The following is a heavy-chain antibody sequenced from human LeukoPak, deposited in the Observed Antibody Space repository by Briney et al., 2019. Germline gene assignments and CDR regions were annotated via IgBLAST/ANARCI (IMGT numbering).Heavy chain of an antibody. Sequence: ASVKVSCKASGYTFTGYYMHWVRQAPGQGLEWMGWINPNSGGTNYAQKFQGRVTMTRDTSISTAYMELSRLRSDDTAVYYCARDTNDILTGYYMGLQFDPWGQGTLVTVSS. CDR2: INPNSGGT. J-gene: IGHJ5*02. V-gene: IGHV1-2*02. CDR3: ARDTNDILTGYYMGLQFDP. D-gene: IGHD3-9*01. CDR1: GYTFTGYY.